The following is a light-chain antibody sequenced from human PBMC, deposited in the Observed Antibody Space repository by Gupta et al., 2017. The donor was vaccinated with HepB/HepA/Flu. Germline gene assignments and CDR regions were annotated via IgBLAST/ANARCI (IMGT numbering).Light chain of an antibody. V-gene: IGLV2-14*03. CDR1: SSDVGGYNY. CDR2: DVS. CDR3: SSYTSSNTWV. Sequence: QSALTQPASVSGSPGQSITISCTGTSSDVGGYNYVSWYQQYPGKAPKIMIYDVSNRPSGVSNRFSGSKSANTASLTISGLQAEDEADYYCSSYTSSNTWVFGGGTKLTVL. J-gene: IGLJ3*02.